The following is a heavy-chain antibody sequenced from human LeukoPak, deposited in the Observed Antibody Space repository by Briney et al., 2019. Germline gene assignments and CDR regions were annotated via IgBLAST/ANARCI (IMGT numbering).Heavy chain of an antibody. CDR3: AAELYGVYTDCCTFHL. J-gene: IGHJ3*01. D-gene: IGHD4-17*01. CDR1: GFIFSTSA. Sequence: PVKVSCKTSGFIFSTSAVQWVRQARGQPLEWIGWIIVGSGATNYAQSLQGRFTITRDMSTNTAYMELSSLGSEDSAVYYCAAELYGVYTDCCTFHLWGQGTLVTVSS. V-gene: IGHV1-58*01. CDR2: IIVGSGAT.